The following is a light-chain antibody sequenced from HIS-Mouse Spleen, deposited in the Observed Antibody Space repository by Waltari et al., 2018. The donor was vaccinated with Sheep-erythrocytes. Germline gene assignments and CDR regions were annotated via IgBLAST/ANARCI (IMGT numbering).Light chain of an antibody. CDR2: DVS. V-gene: IGLV2-11*02. CDR1: SSAVGVYNY. J-gene: IGLJ2*01. CDR3: CSYAGSYTLV. Sequence: QSALTHPRSVSESPGPSVTISCTGTSSAVGVYNYVSWYQQHPGKAPKLMIYDVSKRPSGVPDRFSGSKSGNTASLTISGLQAEDEADYYCCSYAGSYTLVFGGGTKLTVL.